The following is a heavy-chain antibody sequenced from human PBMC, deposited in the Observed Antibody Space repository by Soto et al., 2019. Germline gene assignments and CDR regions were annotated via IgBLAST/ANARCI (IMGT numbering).Heavy chain of an antibody. V-gene: IGHV1-3*01. CDR3: ATTTVTTQALNYYYGMDV. D-gene: IGHD4-4*01. J-gene: IGHJ6*02. CDR1: GYTFTSYA. CDR2: INAGNGNT. Sequence: GASVKVSCKASGYTFTSYAMHWVRQAPGQRLEWMGWINAGNGNTKYSQKFQGRVTITRDTSASTAYMELSSLRSEDTAVYYCATTTVTTQALNYYYGMDVWGQGTTVTVSS.